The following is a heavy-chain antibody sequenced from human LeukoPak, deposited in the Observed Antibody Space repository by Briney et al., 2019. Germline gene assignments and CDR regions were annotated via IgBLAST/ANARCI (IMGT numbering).Heavy chain of an antibody. Sequence: SETLSLTCAVYGGSFSGYYWSWIRQPPGKGLEWIGEINHSGSTNYNPSLKSRVTISVDTSKNQFSLKLSSVTAADTAVYYCARGIYSYGYSTFDPWGQGTLVTVSS. J-gene: IGHJ5*02. V-gene: IGHV4-34*01. CDR2: INHSGST. CDR1: GGSFSGYY. D-gene: IGHD5-18*01. CDR3: ARGIYSYGYSTFDP.